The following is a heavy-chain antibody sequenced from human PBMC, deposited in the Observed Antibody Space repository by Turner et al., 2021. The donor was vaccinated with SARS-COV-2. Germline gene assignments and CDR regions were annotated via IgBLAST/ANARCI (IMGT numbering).Heavy chain of an antibody. J-gene: IGHJ6*02. CDR2: ISTSSSNI. V-gene: IGHV3-21*01. CDR3: ERGSPGEDFYYYGMGV. Sequence: EEQLVESGGGLVKPGGSLRLSCSASEFTFGSYIMNWVRQAPGTGLEGVASISTSSSNIYYADAVKGRLTIYRDNAKDSLYLQMNSLRAEDTAVYYCERGSPGEDFYYYGMGVWGQGTTVTVSS. CDR1: EFTFGSYI. D-gene: IGHD1-1*01.